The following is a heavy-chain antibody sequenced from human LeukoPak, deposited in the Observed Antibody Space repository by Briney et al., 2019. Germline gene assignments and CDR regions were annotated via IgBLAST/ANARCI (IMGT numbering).Heavy chain of an antibody. V-gene: IGHV1-69*05. CDR1: GGTFSSYA. J-gene: IGHJ5*02. Sequence: ASVKVSCKASGGTFSSYAISWVRQAPGQGLEWMGGINPIFGTANYAQKFQGRVTITTDESTSTAYMELSSLRSEDTAVYYCARIAAAGNNWFDPWGQGTLVTVSS. CDR2: INPIFGTA. CDR3: ARIAAAGNNWFDP. D-gene: IGHD6-13*01.